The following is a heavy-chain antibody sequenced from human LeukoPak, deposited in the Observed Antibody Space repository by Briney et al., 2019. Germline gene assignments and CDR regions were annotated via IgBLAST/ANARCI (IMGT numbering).Heavy chain of an antibody. J-gene: IGHJ4*02. CDR1: GFTFSSYG. CDR3: VRYYDFWSGVLDY. Sequence: GGSLRLSCAASGFTFSSYGMHWVRQAPGKGLEWVAVISYDGSNKYYADSVKGRFTISRDNSKNTLYLQMNSLRAEDTAVYYCVRYYDFWSGVLDYWGQGTLVTVSS. V-gene: IGHV3-30*03. D-gene: IGHD3-3*01. CDR2: ISYDGSNK.